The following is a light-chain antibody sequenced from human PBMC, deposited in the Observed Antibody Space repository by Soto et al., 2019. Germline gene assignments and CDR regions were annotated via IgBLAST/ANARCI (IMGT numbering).Light chain of an antibody. Sequence: QSVLTQPASASGTPGQRVTISCSGSSSDIGRNHVYWYQQLPGTAPKPLMYRDNQRPSGVPDRFSGSKSGTSASLAISGLQSEDEADYYCAAWDDSLSGLVFGGGTKLTVL. CDR3: AAWDDSLSGLV. CDR2: RDN. CDR1: SSDIGRNH. V-gene: IGLV1-47*01. J-gene: IGLJ2*01.